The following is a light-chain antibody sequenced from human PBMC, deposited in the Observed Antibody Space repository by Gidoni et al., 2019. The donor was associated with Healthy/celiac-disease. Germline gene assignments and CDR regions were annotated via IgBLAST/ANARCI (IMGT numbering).Light chain of an antibody. V-gene: IGKV1-39*01. CDR2: AAS. J-gene: IGKJ2*01. CDR1: QSISSY. CDR3: QQSCSTPYT. Sequence: DIQMTQSPSSLTASVGDRVTITCRASQSISSYLNWYQQKPGKAPKLLIYAASSLQSGVPSRFSGSGSGTDFTLTISSLQPEDFATYYCQQSCSTPYTFGPGTKLEIK.